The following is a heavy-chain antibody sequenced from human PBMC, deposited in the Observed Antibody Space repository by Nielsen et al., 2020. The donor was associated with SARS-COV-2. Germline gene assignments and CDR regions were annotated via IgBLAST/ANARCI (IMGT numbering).Heavy chain of an antibody. J-gene: IGHJ5*02. CDR1: GGSISSGGYY. CDR3: ARVPTRESWFDP. CDR2: IYYSGST. D-gene: IGHD5-24*01. V-gene: IGHV4-31*03. Sequence: SETLSLTCTVSGGSISSGGYYWSWIRQHPGKGLEWIGYIYYSGSTYYNPSLKSRVTISVDTSKNQFSLKLSSVTAADTAVYYCARVPTRESWFDPWGQGTLDTISS.